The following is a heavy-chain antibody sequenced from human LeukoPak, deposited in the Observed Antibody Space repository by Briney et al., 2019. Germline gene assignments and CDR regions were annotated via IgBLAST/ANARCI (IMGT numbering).Heavy chain of an antibody. CDR1: GGSISSYY. CDR3: ARVSSSSWHAIDY. J-gene: IGHJ4*02. V-gene: IGHV4-59*01. D-gene: IGHD6-13*01. Sequence: SETLSLTRTVSGGSISSYYWSWIRQPPGKGLEWIGYIYYSGSTNYNPSLKSRVTISVDTSKNQFSLKLSSVTAADTAVYYCARVSSSSWHAIDYWGQGTLVTVSS. CDR2: IYYSGST.